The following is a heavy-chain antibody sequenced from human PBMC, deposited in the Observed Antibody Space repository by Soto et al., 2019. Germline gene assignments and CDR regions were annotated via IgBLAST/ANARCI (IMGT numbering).Heavy chain of an antibody. CDR2: ISSSSSTI. Sequence: SGGSLRLSCAASGFTFSSYSMNWVRQAPGKGLEWVSYISSSSSTIYYADSVKGRFTISRDNAKNSPYLQMNSLRDEDTAVYYCAREPYYYDSSGYYYYGMDVWGQGTTVTVSS. V-gene: IGHV3-48*02. D-gene: IGHD3-22*01. CDR1: GFTFSSYS. CDR3: AREPYYYDSSGYYYYGMDV. J-gene: IGHJ6*02.